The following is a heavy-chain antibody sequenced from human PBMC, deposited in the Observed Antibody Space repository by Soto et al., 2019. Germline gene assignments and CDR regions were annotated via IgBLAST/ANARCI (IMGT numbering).Heavy chain of an antibody. CDR1: GGDFLSYT. D-gene: IGHD3-10*01. V-gene: IGHV1-69*02. CDR2: IIPILDVA. J-gene: IGHJ6*02. CDR3: AQMWFGELWHGMDV. Sequence: QLVQSGAEVKKPGSSVKVSCKASGGDFLSYTISWVRQAPGQGPEWMGTIIPILDVAKNAQKFQGRVAIPANKAXSTVYMELRSLRSDDTAVYYCAQMWFGELWHGMDVWGQGTTITVSS.